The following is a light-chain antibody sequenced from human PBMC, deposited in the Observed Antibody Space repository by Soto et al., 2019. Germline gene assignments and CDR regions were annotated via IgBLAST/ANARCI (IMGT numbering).Light chain of an antibody. V-gene: IGKV1-5*03. CDR2: KAS. Sequence: DIQMTQSPSTLSASVGDRVTITCRASQSISSRLAWYQQKPGKAPKLLIYKASSLESGVPSTFSGSGSGTEFTLTISSLQPDDFATYYCQQYTGYFPTFGQGTKVDIK. CDR3: QQYTGYFPT. J-gene: IGKJ1*01. CDR1: QSISSR.